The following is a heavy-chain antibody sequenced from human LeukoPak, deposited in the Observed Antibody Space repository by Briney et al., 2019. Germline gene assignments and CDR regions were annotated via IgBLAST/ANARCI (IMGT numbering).Heavy chain of an antibody. Sequence: GESLKISCKGSGYSFTTNWIGWVRQMPGKGLEWMGIIYPGDSDTRYSPTFQGQVSISADKSISTAYLQWSSLKASDTAMYYCAAPIAAVDPYYFDYWGQGTLVTVSS. V-gene: IGHV5-51*01. D-gene: IGHD6-13*01. J-gene: IGHJ4*02. CDR3: AAPIAAVDPYYFDY. CDR2: IYPGDSDT. CDR1: GYSFTTNW.